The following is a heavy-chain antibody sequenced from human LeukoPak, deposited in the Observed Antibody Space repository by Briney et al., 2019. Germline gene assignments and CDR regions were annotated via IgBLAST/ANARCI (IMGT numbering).Heavy chain of an antibody. V-gene: IGHV4-59*02. CDR2: IYYRGNT. D-gene: IGHD1-1*01. J-gene: IGHJ4*02. Sequence: SATLSLTCTVSGDSVSIYYWSWIRQPPGKGLEWIGYIYYRGNTNYNPSLKSRVTMAVDTSKNQFSLKVSSVTAADTAVYYCARAGNNWSFDYWGQGTLVTVSS. CDR1: GDSVSIYY. CDR3: ARAGNNWSFDY.